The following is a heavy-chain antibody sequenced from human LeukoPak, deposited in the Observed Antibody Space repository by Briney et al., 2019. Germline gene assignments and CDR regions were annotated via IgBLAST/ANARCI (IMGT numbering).Heavy chain of an antibody. J-gene: IGHJ6*02. V-gene: IGHV4-34*01. CDR2: INHSGST. Sequence: SETLSLTCAVYGGSFSGYYWSWIRQPPGKGLEWIGEINHSGSTNYNPSLKSRVTISVDTSKNQFSLKLGSVTAADTAVYYCARGSLMVRGVIGRRYYYYGMDVWGQGTTVTVSS. CDR1: GGSFSGYY. CDR3: ARGSLMVRGVIGRRYYYYGMDV. D-gene: IGHD3-10*01.